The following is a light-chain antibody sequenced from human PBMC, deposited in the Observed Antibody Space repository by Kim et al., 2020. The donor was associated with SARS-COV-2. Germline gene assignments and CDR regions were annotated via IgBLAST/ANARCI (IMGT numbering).Light chain of an antibody. CDR3: NSRGVSGEYIVV. Sequence: SSELTQDPAVSVALGQTVKITCQGDNLRNYYASWYQQKPGQAPLLIIYNKDRRPSGVPDRFSASSSGNTASLTITGAQAEDEADYYCNSRGVSGEYIVVFGGGTKVTVL. J-gene: IGLJ3*02. CDR1: NLRNYY. V-gene: IGLV3-19*01. CDR2: NKD.